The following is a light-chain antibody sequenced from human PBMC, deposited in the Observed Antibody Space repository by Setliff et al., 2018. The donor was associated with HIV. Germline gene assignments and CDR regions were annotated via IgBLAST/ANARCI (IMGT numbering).Light chain of an antibody. V-gene: IGLV2-14*01. CDR3: SSYTSSSTRV. CDR1: SSDIGGHNF. Sequence: QSVLTQPASVSGSPGQSITISCAGSSSDIGGHNFVSWYQQDPGKAPKLMIYGVNNRPSGVSNRFSGSKSGNTASLTISGLQAEDEADYYCSSYTSSSTRVFGTGTKVTV. CDR2: GVN. J-gene: IGLJ1*01.